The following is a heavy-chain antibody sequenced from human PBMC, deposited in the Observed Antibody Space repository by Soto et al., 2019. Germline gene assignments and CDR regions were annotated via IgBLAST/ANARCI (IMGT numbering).Heavy chain of an antibody. CDR2: ISYDGSNK. Sequence: QVQLVESGGGVVQPGRSLRLSCAASGFTFSSYGMHWVRQAPGKGLEWVAVISYDGSNKYYADSVKGRFTISRDNSKNTLYLQMNSLRAEDTAGYYCAKDVFDCSSTSCSPFDYWGQGTLVTVSS. D-gene: IGHD2-2*01. J-gene: IGHJ4*02. CDR1: GFTFSSYG. CDR3: AKDVFDCSSTSCSPFDY. V-gene: IGHV3-30*18.